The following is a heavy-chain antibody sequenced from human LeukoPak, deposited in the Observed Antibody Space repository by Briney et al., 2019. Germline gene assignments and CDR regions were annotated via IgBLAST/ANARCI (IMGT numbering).Heavy chain of an antibody. CDR3: AREGVRSIAVAGTRVRYFDY. D-gene: IGHD6-19*01. V-gene: IGHV4-39*07. CDR1: GGSITRSISY. CDR2: IYHSGST. Sequence: SETLSLTCSVSGGSITRSISYWGWIRQPPGKGLEWIGSIYHSGSTYYNPALKSRVTISVDTSKNQFSLKLSSVTAADTDVYYCAREGVRSIAVAGTRVRYFDYWGQGTLVTVSS. J-gene: IGHJ4*02.